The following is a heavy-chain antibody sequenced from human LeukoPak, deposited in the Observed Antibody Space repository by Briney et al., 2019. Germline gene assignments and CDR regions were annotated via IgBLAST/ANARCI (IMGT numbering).Heavy chain of an antibody. CDR1: GDSISSHY. J-gene: IGHJ6*03. CDR2: IYYSEST. Sequence: SETLSLTCTVPGDSISSHYWSWIRQPPGKGLEWIGYIYYSESTYYNPSLKSRVTTSVDTSKNQFSLKLTSVTAADTAVYYCARGLLKGQLHLGYSYYMDVWGKGTTITVSS. V-gene: IGHV4-59*11. D-gene: IGHD2-2*01. CDR3: ARGLLKGQLHLGYSYYMDV.